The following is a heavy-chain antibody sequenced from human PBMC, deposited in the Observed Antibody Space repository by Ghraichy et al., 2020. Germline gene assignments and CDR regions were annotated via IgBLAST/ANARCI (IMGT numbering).Heavy chain of an antibody. CDR2: IYYSGST. Sequence: SETLSPTCTVSGGSISSSYWSWIRQPPGKGLELIGYIYYSGSTNYNPSLKSRVTMSVDPSKNQFSLKLTSVTAADTAVYFCARTVYYYESSGYYYFDYWGRGTLVTVSS. V-gene: IGHV4-59*08. CDR3: ARTVYYYESSGYYYFDY. CDR1: GGSISSSY. D-gene: IGHD3-22*01. J-gene: IGHJ4*02.